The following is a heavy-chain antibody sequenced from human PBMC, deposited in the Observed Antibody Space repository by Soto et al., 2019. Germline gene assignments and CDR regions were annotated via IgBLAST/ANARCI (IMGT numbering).Heavy chain of an antibody. V-gene: IGHV3-33*01. D-gene: IGHD2-2*01. Sequence: RAGGSLRLSCAASGFTFSSYGMHWVRQAPGKGLEWVAVIWYEGSNKYYADSVKGRFTISRDNSKNTLYLQMNSLRAEDTAVYYCARAGPTYCSSTSCYELIGMDVWGQGTTVTVSS. CDR2: IWYEGSNK. J-gene: IGHJ6*02. CDR1: GFTFSSYG. CDR3: ARAGPTYCSSTSCYELIGMDV.